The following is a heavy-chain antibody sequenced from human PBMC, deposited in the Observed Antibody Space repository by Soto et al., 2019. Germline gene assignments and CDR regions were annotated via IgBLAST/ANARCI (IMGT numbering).Heavy chain of an antibody. V-gene: IGHV1-69*06. J-gene: IGHJ5*02. CDR1: GGTFSSYA. CDR3: ARGRGAYYESNWFDP. Sequence: GASVKVSCKASGGTFSSYAISWVRQAPGQGLEWMGGIIPIFGTANYAQKFQGRVTITADKSTSTAYMELSSLRSEDMAVYYCARGRGAYYESNWFDPWGQGTLVTVSS. CDR2: IIPIFGTA. D-gene: IGHD3-3*01.